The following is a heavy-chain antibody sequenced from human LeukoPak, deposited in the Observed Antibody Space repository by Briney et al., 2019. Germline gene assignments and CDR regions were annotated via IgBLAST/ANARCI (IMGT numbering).Heavy chain of an antibody. V-gene: IGHV3-23*01. J-gene: IGHJ4*02. D-gene: IGHD3-3*01. CDR2: ISGSGGST. CDR1: GFTFSSYA. CDR3: ATCRDFWSGYYRESGYYFDY. Sequence: GGSLRLSCAASGFTFSSYAMSWVRQAPGKGLEWVSAISGSGGSTYYADSVKGRFTISRDNSKSTLYLQMNSLRAEDTAVYYCATCRDFWSGYYRESGYYFDYWGQGTLVTVSS.